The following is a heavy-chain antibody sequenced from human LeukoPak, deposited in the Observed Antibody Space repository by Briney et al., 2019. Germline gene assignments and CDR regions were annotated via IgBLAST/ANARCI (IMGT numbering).Heavy chain of an antibody. Sequence: GGSLRLSCAASGFTFDDYGMSWVRQAPGKGLEWVSGINWNGGSTGYADSVKGRFTISRDNAKNSLYLQMNSLRAEDTALYHCARALSGDYRDAFDIWGQGTMATVSS. V-gene: IGHV3-20*01. J-gene: IGHJ3*02. CDR3: ARALSGDYRDAFDI. D-gene: IGHD4-11*01. CDR2: INWNGGST. CDR1: GFTFDDYG.